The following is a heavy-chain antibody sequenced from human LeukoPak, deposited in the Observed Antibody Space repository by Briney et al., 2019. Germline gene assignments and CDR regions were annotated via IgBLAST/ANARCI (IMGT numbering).Heavy chain of an antibody. CDR2: INHSGST. V-gene: IGHV4-34*01. CDR3: ARPRGQQRAKYYFDY. Sequence: PSETLSLTCAVYGGSFSGYYWGWIRQPPGKGLEWIGEINHSGSTNYNPSLKSRVTISVDTSKNQFSLKLSSVTAADTAVYYCARPRGQQRAKYYFDYWGQGTLVTVSS. J-gene: IGHJ4*02. D-gene: IGHD6-13*01. CDR1: GGSFSGYY.